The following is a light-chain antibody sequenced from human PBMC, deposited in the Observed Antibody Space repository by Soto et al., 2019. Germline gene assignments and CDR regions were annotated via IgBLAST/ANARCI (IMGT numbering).Light chain of an antibody. CDR3: QQYGSSTLT. V-gene: IGKV3-20*01. Sequence: EIVLTQSPGTLSLSPGERATLSCRASQYVSTTFFAWYQQKPGQAPRLLIYGTSNRSTGIPGRFSGSGSGTDFTLTISRPEPEDFAVYYCQQYGSSTLTFGGGTRMEIK. CDR2: GTS. J-gene: IGKJ4*01. CDR1: QYVSTTF.